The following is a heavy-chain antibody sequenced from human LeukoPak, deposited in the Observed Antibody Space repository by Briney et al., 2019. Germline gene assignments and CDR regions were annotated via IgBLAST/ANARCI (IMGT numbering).Heavy chain of an antibody. CDR1: GGTFISYA. CDR3: ARGPDFWSGYYTGLRGHLDY. CDR2: IIPIFGTA. Sequence: SVKVSCKASGGTFISYAISWVRQAPGQGLEWMGGIIPIFGTANYAQKFQGRVTITADESTSTAYVELSSLRSEDTAVYYCARGPDFWSGYYTGLRGHLDYWGQGTLVTVSS. D-gene: IGHD3-3*01. J-gene: IGHJ4*02. V-gene: IGHV1-69*13.